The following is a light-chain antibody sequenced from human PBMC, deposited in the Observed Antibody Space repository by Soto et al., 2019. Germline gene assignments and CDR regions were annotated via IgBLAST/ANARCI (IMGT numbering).Light chain of an antibody. CDR3: QQLYNFPLT. CDR1: QGISSW. J-gene: IGKJ5*01. CDR2: AAY. V-gene: IGKV1D-12*01. Sequence: IHMTQSPSSVCTPLGDTCTLACRASQGISSWLAWYQQKPGRSPNLLIYAAYSLQSGVTLRFSGSGSGTDFTLSISSLQPEDVATYYCQQLYNFPLTFGQGTRLDIK.